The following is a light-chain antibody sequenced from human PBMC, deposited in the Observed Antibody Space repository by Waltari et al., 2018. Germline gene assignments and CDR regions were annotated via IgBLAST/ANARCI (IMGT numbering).Light chain of an antibody. CDR1: SSIDNF. Sequence: IQMTQSPASLSASVGDRGTITCRSSSSIDNFLNWYQQKPGKAPKVLIYGASTLQSGVPSRFSGSGSGTDFTLTISSLQPEDFATYYCQESYGLPYTFGQGTKLEIK. J-gene: IGKJ2*01. CDR3: QESYGLPYT. CDR2: GAS. V-gene: IGKV1-39*01.